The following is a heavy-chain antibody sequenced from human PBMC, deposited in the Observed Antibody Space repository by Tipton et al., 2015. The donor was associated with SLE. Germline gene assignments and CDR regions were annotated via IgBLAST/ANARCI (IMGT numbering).Heavy chain of an antibody. CDR1: SGSISSGSYY. Sequence: TLSLTCTVSSGSISSGSYYWSWIRQPAGKGLEWIGRFYTSGNTNYNPSLKSRVTISVDTSKNQFSLKLSSVTAADTAVYYCARTYYYGSGSYMPRYYFDYWGQGTLVTVSS. J-gene: IGHJ4*02. CDR2: FYTSGNT. D-gene: IGHD3-10*01. CDR3: ARTYYYGSGSYMPRYYFDY. V-gene: IGHV4-61*02.